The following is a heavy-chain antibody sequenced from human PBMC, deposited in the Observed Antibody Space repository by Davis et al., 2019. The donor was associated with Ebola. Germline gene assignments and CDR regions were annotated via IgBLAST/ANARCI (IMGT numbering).Heavy chain of an antibody. CDR1: GYSFTSYW. D-gene: IGHD2-15*01. Sequence: GESLKISCKASGYSFTSYWIVWVRQMPGKGLECMGIIFPGDSDTRYSPSFQGQVTISADKSVSTAYLQWSSLKASDTAMYYCARHRYCSGGSCYRHNWFDPWGQGTLVTVSS. V-gene: IGHV5-51*01. J-gene: IGHJ5*02. CDR3: ARHRYCSGGSCYRHNWFDP. CDR2: IFPGDSDT.